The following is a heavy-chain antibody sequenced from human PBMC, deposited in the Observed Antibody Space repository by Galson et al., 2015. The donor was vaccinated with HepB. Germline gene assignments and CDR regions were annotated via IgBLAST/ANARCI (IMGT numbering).Heavy chain of an antibody. CDR2: INSRGST. D-gene: IGHD2-2*01. CDR1: GGALSSYL. Sequence: SETLSLTCTVSGGALSSYLWTWIRQPPGKGLEWVGYINSRGSTDYNPSLKSRVSISVDTSKKQFSLRLSSVTAADTAVCYCARERVGGDFDHWGQGTPVTVSS. J-gene: IGHJ4*02. V-gene: IGHV4-59*12. CDR3: ARERVGGDFDH.